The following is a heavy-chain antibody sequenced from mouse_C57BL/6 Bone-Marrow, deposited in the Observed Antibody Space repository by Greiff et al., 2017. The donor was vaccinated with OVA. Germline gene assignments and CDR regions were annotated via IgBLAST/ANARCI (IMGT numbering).Heavy chain of an antibody. Sequence: VQLKESGPGLVKPSQSLSLTCSVTGYSITSGYYWNWIRQFPGNKLEWMGYISYDGSNNYNPSLKNRNSITRDTSKNQFFLKLNSVTAEDTATYYCARGGAMDYWGQGTSVTVSS. V-gene: IGHV3-6*01. J-gene: IGHJ4*01. CDR3: ARGGAMDY. CDR2: ISYDGSN. CDR1: GYSITSGYY.